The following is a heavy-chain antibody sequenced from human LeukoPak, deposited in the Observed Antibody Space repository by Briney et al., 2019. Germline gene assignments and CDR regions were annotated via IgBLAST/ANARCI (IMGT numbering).Heavy chain of an antibody. CDR3: GSEATAIGGVIVRVAY. CDR2: INPKTGDT. J-gene: IGHJ4*02. V-gene: IGHV1-2*02. CDR1: GYSFIDSY. D-gene: IGHD3-16*02. Sequence: GASVNVSCKTSGYSFIDSYMQWVRQAPGQGLEWMGWINPKTGDTKYAQTFQGRVTMTRDTSIRTTYMELSSLRSDDTAIYYCGSEATAIGGVIVRVAYWGQGTLVSVSS.